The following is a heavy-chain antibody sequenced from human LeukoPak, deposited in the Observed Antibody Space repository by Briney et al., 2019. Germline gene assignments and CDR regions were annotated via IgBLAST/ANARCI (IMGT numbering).Heavy chain of an antibody. CDR1: GFIYSNFE. CDR3: ARTKGSGYYQLN. Sequence: GGSLRLFCAASGFIYSNFEMNWVRQAPRKGLEWVAYISNSGTTMYYADSVRGRFTISRDNAKNSLYLQMNSLRAEDTAVYYCARTKGSGYYQLNWGQGTLVTVSS. CDR2: ISNSGTTM. J-gene: IGHJ4*02. V-gene: IGHV3-48*03. D-gene: IGHD3-22*01.